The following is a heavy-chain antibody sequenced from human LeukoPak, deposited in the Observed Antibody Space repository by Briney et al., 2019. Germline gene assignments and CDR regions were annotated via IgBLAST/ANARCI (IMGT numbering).Heavy chain of an antibody. CDR2: IIPIFGTA. V-gene: IGHV1-69*05. D-gene: IGHD1-26*01. CDR3: ARTSLEWELPLDY. Sequence: ASVKVSCKASGGTFSSYAISWVRQAPGQGLEWMGRIIPIFGTANYAQKFQGRVTITTDESTSTAYMELSSLRSEDTAVYYCARTSLEWELPLDYWGQGTLVTVSS. CDR1: GGTFSSYA. J-gene: IGHJ4*02.